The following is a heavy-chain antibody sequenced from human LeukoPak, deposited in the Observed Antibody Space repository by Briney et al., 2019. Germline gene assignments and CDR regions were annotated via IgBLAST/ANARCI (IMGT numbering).Heavy chain of an antibody. CDR1: GFTFSNYT. J-gene: IGHJ5*02. CDR3: AREGTAGTNLNWFDP. D-gene: IGHD1-1*01. V-gene: IGHV4-59*01. CDR2: IYYSGST. Sequence: GSLRLSCEASGFTFSNYTINWVRQHPGKGLEWIGFIYYSGSTYYNPSLKSRVTISIDTSKNQFSLKLSSVTAADTAVYYCAREGTAGTNLNWFDPWGQGTLVTVSS.